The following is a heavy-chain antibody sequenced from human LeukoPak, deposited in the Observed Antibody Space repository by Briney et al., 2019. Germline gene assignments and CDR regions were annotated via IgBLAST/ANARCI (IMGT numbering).Heavy chain of an antibody. CDR1: GYTFTNYG. J-gene: IGHJ4*02. CDR3: ARVSGFEYTSSPGAY. V-gene: IGHV1-18*01. D-gene: IGHD6-6*01. CDR2: ISGYNGNT. Sequence: ASVKVSCKASGYTFTNYGINWVRQAPGQGLEWMGWISGYNGNTNYAQKFQGRVIMTTDTSTSTASMELRSLRLDDTAVYYCARVSGFEYTSSPGAYWGQGTLVTVSS.